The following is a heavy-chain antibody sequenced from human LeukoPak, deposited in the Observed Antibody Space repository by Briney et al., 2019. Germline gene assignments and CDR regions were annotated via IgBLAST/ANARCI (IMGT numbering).Heavy chain of an antibody. Sequence: PGGSLRLSCAASGFTFSSYAMSWVRQAPGKGLEWVGRIKSKTDGGTTDYAAPVKGRFTISRDDSKNTLYLQMNSLKTEDTAVYYCTAPHYDFWSGYAEDYYYMDVWGKGTTVTVSS. V-gene: IGHV3-15*01. CDR3: TAPHYDFWSGYAEDYYYMDV. CDR2: IKSKTDGGTT. D-gene: IGHD3-3*01. J-gene: IGHJ6*03. CDR1: GFTFSSYA.